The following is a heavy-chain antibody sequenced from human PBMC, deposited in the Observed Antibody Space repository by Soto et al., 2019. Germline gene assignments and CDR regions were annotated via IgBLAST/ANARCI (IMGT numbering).Heavy chain of an antibody. J-gene: IGHJ6*03. CDR2: VIPLLDAS. CDR1: GAAFSNYT. CDR3: ASGKSQMSQNRMGFYYYMDV. D-gene: IGHD1-1*01. Sequence: QVQLVQSGADVKKPGSSVKISCTASGAAFSNYTFTWVRRAPGQGLEWVGRVIPLLDASNYAEKFQDRVTISADRSTSTGHMELSGLRSEDSSIYYCASGKSQMSQNRMGFYYYMDVWGKGTTVTVSS. V-gene: IGHV1-69*08.